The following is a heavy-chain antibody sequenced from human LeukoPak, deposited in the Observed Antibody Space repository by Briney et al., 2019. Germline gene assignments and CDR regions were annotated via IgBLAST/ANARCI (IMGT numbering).Heavy chain of an antibody. V-gene: IGHV3-30*04. CDR1: GFTFSSYA. CDR3: ARERSEMATISVRRYFDY. Sequence: GGSLRLSCAASGFTFSSYAMHWVRQAPGKGLEWVAVISYDGSNKYYADSVKGRFTISRDNSKNTLYLQMNSLRAEDTAVYYCARERSEMATISVRRYFDYWGQGILVTVSS. CDR2: ISYDGSNK. J-gene: IGHJ4*02. D-gene: IGHD5-24*01.